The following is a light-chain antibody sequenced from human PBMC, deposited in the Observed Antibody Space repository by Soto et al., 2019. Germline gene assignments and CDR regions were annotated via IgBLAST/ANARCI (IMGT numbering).Light chain of an antibody. V-gene: IGKV2-28*01. Sequence: DIVLIQSPLSLPVTPGEPASISCKSSQSLLYSNGHNYLEWFLQKPGQSPQLLIYLGSNRASGVPDRFSGSGSGTDFTLKISRVEAEDVGVYYCLQTLQTWTFGQGTKVEI. CDR1: QSLLYSNGHNY. J-gene: IGKJ1*01. CDR2: LGS. CDR3: LQTLQTWT.